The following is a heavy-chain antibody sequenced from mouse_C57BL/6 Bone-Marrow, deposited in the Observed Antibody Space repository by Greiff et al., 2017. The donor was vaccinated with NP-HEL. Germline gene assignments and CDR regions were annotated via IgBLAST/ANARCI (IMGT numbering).Heavy chain of an antibody. Sequence: EVQLQQSGPELVKPGDSVKISCKASGYSFTGYFMNWVMQSHGKSLAWIGRINPYNGDTFYNQKFKGKATLTVDKSSSTAHMELRSLTSEDSAVYYCARQWLLRFYFDYWGQGTTLTVSS. CDR3: ARQWLLRFYFDY. D-gene: IGHD2-3*01. CDR1: GYSFTGYF. J-gene: IGHJ2*01. CDR2: INPYNGDT. V-gene: IGHV1-20*01.